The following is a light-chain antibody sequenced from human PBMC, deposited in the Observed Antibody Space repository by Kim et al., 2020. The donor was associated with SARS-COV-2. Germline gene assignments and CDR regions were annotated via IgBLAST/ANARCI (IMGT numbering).Light chain of an antibody. V-gene: IGKV3-15*01. CDR2: GTT. J-gene: IGKJ4*01. CDR3: QQYNDWPSLT. CDR1: QSVSSN. Sequence: SIGERATLSSRASQSVSSNVAWYQQKPGQPPRLLMYGTTIRATGIPARFSGSWSGTQYTLTISSVQSEDFAIYYCQQYNDWPSLTFGGGTKVDIK.